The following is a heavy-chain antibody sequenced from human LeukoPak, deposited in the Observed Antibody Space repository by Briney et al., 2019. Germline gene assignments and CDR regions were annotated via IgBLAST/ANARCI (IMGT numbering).Heavy chain of an antibody. CDR1: GGTFSSYA. CDR2: IIPILGIA. CDR3: ARDQGGYNSLDH. J-gene: IGHJ4*02. Sequence: SVKVSCKASGGTFSSYAISWVRQAPGQGLEWMGRIIPILGIANYAQKFQGRVTITADKSTSTAYMELSSLRSEDTAVYYCARDQGGYNSLDHWGQGTLVTVSA. D-gene: IGHD5-24*01. V-gene: IGHV1-69*04.